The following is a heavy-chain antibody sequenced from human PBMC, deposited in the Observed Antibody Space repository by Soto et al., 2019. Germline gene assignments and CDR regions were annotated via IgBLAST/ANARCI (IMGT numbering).Heavy chain of an antibody. Sequence: GGSLRLSCAASGFTFSSYSMNWVRQAPGKGLEWVSYISSSSSTIYYADSVKGRFTTSRDNAKNSLYLQMNCLRDEDTAVYYCARDLTMIVVVSNWFDPWGQGTLVTVSS. J-gene: IGHJ5*02. V-gene: IGHV3-48*02. D-gene: IGHD3-22*01. CDR1: GFTFSSYS. CDR2: ISSSSSTI. CDR3: ARDLTMIVVVSNWFDP.